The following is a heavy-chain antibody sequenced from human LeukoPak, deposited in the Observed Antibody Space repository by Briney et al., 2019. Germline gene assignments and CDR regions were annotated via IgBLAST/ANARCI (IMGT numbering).Heavy chain of an antibody. CDR1: GFTFSSYA. V-gene: IGHV3-30-3*01. CDR2: ISYDGSNK. Sequence: GGSLRLSCAASGFTFSSYAMHWVRQAPGKGLEWVAVISYDGSNKYYADSVKGRFTISRDNSKNTLYLQMNSLRAEDTAVYYCARDVFLEMSYWGQGTMVTVSS. J-gene: IGHJ3*01. D-gene: IGHD5-24*01. CDR3: ARDVFLEMSY.